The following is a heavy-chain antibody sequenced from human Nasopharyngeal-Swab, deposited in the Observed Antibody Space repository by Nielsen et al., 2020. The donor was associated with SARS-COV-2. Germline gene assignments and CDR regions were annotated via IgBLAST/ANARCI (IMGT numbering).Heavy chain of an antibody. CDR2: IYPGDSDT. Sequence: GESLKTSCKGSGYSFTSYWIGWVRQMPGKGLEWMGIIYPGDSDTRYSPSFQGQVTISADKSISTAYLQWSSLKASDTAMYYCARQRSRSVVTVDYWGQGTLVTVSS. CDR3: ARQRSRSVVTVDY. D-gene: IGHD2-21*02. CDR1: GYSFTSYW. J-gene: IGHJ4*02. V-gene: IGHV5-51*01.